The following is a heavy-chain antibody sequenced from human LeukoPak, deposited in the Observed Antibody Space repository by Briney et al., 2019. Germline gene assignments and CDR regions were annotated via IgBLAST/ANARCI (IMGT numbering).Heavy chain of an antibody. Sequence: SETLSLTCTVSGGSISSSSYYWGWIRQPPGKGLECIGSIYYSGSTNYNPSLKSRVTISVDTSKNQFSLKLSSVTAADTAVYYCARVNLGYCSGGSCYSYYYYGMDVWGQGTTVTVSS. CDR3: ARVNLGYCSGGSCYSYYYYGMDV. J-gene: IGHJ6*02. CDR2: IYYSGST. CDR1: GGSISSSSYY. D-gene: IGHD2-15*01. V-gene: IGHV4-39*07.